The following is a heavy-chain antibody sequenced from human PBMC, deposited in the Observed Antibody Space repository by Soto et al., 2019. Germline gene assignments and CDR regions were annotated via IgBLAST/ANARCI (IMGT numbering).Heavy chain of an antibody. V-gene: IGHV3-74*01. Sequence: EVQLVESGGGLVQPGGSLRVSCAASGFTFGSYWMNWVRQAPGKGLVWVSRIDSDGSSTTYADSVKGRFTTSRDNAKNPLYLQMISLRVEDTAVYYCARGRPYGMDVWGQGTTVTVSS. J-gene: IGHJ6*02. CDR1: GFTFGSYW. CDR3: ARGRPYGMDV. CDR2: IDSDGSST.